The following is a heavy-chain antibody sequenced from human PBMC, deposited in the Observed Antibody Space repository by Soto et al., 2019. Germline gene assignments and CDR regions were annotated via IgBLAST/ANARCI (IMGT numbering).Heavy chain of an antibody. V-gene: IGHV4-61*01. Sequence: PSETLSLTCTVSGASVSSGRYYWNWIRQPPGRGLEWIGYIYYSGSTSYNPSLKSRGTISVDTSKNQFSLNLRSVNAADTAVYYCARWSHSGYGSYFDYWGQGSLVTVSS. CDR2: IYYSGST. CDR3: ARWSHSGYGSYFDY. D-gene: IGHD5-12*01. CDR1: GASVSSGRYY. J-gene: IGHJ4*02.